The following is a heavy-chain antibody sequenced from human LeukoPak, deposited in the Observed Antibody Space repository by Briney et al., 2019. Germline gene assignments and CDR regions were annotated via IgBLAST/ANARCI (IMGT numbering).Heavy chain of an antibody. CDR2: INPNSGGT. Sequence: ASVKISCKASGYTFTGYYIHWVRQAPGQGLEWMGRINPNSGGTNYAQKLQGRVTMTTDTSTSTAYMELRSLRSDDTAVYYCARGTFRNYGDYGYWGQGTLVTVSS. J-gene: IGHJ4*02. CDR1: GYTFTGYY. CDR3: ARGTFRNYGDYGY. V-gene: IGHV1-2*06. D-gene: IGHD4-17*01.